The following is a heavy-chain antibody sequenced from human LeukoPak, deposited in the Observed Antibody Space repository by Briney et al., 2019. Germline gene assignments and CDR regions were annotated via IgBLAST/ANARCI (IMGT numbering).Heavy chain of an antibody. J-gene: IGHJ4*02. D-gene: IGHD3-16*01. CDR3: ARVAPPLDDYIRGSFPYYFDY. V-gene: IGHV3-23*01. CDR1: RFIFDNYG. Sequence: GGSLRLSCAASRFIFDNYGMTWVRQAPGKGLEWVSGISYDGYSTYYADSVKGRFTISRDNSKNTLYLHMSSLRVEDTAVFYCARVAPPLDDYIRGSFPYYFDYWGQGTPVTVSS. CDR2: ISYDGYST.